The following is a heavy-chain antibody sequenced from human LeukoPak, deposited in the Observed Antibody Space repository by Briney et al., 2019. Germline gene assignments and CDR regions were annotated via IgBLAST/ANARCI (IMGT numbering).Heavy chain of an antibody. Sequence: GGSLRLSCAASGFTFVDYAMHWVRQSPGKGLEWVAGINWNSATREYADSVKGRFTISRDDAKNSMFLRMNSLRPEDTGLYFCATDSESTVATTCLDYWGQGILVTVSS. CDR3: ATDSESTVATTCLDY. V-gene: IGHV3-9*01. CDR2: INWNSATR. J-gene: IGHJ4*02. D-gene: IGHD5-24*01. CDR1: GFTFVDYA.